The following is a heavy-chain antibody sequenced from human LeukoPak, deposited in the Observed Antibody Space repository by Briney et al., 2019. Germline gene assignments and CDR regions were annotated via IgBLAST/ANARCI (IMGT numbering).Heavy chain of an antibody. D-gene: IGHD5-12*01. CDR3: ARGRSTGYPYYFEY. J-gene: IGHJ4*02. CDR1: GYTFTSYD. V-gene: IGHV1-8*03. CDR2: MNTNSGST. Sequence: GASVKVSCKASGYTFTSYDINWVRQATGQGLEWMGWMNTNSGSTGYAQKFQGRVTITRNTSISTAYMELSGLRSEDTAVYYCARGRSTGYPYYFEYWGQGTLVTVPS.